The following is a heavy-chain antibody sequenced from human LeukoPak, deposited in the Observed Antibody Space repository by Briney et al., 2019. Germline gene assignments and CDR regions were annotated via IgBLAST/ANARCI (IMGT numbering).Heavy chain of an antibody. CDR2: ISSNGCST. CDR1: GFTFSSYA. CDR3: ARDREYSSSSLSTDY. J-gene: IGHJ4*02. D-gene: IGHD6-6*01. V-gene: IGHV3-64*01. Sequence: GGSLRLSCAASGFTFSSYAMHWVRQAPGKGLEYVSAISSNGCSTYYANSVKGRFTISRDNSKNTLYLQMGSLRAEDTAVYYCARDREYSSSSLSTDYWGQGTLVTVSS.